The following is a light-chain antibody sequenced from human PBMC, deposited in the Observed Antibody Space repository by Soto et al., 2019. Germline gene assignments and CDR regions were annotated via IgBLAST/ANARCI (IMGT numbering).Light chain of an antibody. CDR1: QGISSA. Sequence: AIQLTQSPSSLSASVGDRVTMTCRASQGISSALAWYQQTPGRPPKLLVHYASSLESGVPSRFSGSGSGTDFILPIISLQPEDFGTYYCQQFNGYPFTFGGGTKVEIK. CDR3: QQFNGYPFT. CDR2: YAS. V-gene: IGKV1-13*02. J-gene: IGKJ4*01.